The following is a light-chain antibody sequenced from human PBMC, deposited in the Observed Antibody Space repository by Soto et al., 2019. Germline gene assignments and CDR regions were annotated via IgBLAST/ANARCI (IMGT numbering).Light chain of an antibody. Sequence: EIVMTQSPATLSLSPGERATLSCRASQSVGKYLVWYQQKPGQAPRLLIYDASNRATGIPDRFSGSGSGTDFTLTISSLEPEDFAVYYCQQYEKWPPSITFGQGTRLEIK. V-gene: IGKV3-11*01. CDR3: QQYEKWPPSIT. CDR1: QSVGKY. CDR2: DAS. J-gene: IGKJ5*01.